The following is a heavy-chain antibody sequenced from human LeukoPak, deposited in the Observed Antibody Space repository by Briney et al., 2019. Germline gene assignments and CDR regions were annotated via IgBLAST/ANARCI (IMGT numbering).Heavy chain of an antibody. CDR2: ITGGGGST. D-gene: IGHD5-12*01. Sequence: GGSLRLSCAASGFSFSSYAMSWVRQAPGKGLEWVSTITGGGGSTYYADSVKGRFTISRDNSKDTFYLQMNSLRVEDTAVYYCAKTRIAATIYPKEVNFDYWGQGTLVTVSS. V-gene: IGHV3-23*01. CDR3: AKTRIAATIYPKEVNFDY. CDR1: GFSFSSYA. J-gene: IGHJ4*02.